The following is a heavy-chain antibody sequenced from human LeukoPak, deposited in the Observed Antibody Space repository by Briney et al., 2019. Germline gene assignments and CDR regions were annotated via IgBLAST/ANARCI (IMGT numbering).Heavy chain of an antibody. V-gene: IGHV4-59*08. CDR1: DGSISSYY. Sequence: PSETLSLTCTVSDGSISSYYWSWIRQPPGKGLEWIGYIYYSGSTNYNPSLKSRVTISVDTSKNQFSLKLSSVTAADTAVYYCARRLGFYFDYWGQGTLVTVSS. CDR3: ARRLGFYFDY. J-gene: IGHJ4*02. CDR2: IYYSGST.